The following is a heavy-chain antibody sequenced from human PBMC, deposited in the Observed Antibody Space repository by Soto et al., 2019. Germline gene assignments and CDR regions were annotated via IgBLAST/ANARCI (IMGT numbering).Heavy chain of an antibody. CDR3: ARAEVVVVVAATAFDY. CDR2: TYYRSKWYN. V-gene: IGHV6-1*01. D-gene: IGHD2-15*01. CDR1: GDSVSSNSAA. J-gene: IGHJ4*02. Sequence: QVQLQQSGPRLVKPSQTLSLTCAISGDSVSSNSAAWNWIRQSPSRGLEWLGRTYYRSKWYNDYAVSVKSRITINPDTSKNQFSLQLNSVTPEDTAVYYCARAEVVVVVAATAFDYWGQGTLVTVSS.